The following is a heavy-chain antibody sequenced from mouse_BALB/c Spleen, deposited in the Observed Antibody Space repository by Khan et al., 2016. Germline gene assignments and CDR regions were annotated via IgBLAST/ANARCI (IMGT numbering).Heavy chain of an antibody. V-gene: IGHV1-87*01. Sequence: QVRLQQSGAELARPGASVKLSCKASGHTFTSYWMQWVKQRPGQGLEWIGAIYPGDGDTRYTQKFKGKATLTADKSSSTAYMQLSSLASEDSAVYYCARGGDYSLYYAMDYWGQGTSVTVSS. CDR2: IYPGDGDT. D-gene: IGHD1-1*01. J-gene: IGHJ4*01. CDR1: GHTFTSYW. CDR3: ARGGDYSLYYAMDY.